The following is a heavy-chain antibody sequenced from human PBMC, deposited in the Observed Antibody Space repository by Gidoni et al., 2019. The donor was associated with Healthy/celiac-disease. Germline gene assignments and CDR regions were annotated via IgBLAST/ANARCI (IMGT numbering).Heavy chain of an antibody. Sequence: QVQLQESGPELVKPSETLSLTCTVSGASVSNGNYYWSWIRQPPREETGVDGICLLHWENQYNPSLKSRVTISIDTSKNQFSLNLSSVTAADTAVYYCARGPPRAIGGNSIDYWGQGTLVTVSS. CDR2: LLHWEN. CDR1: GASVSNGNYY. CDR3: ARGPPRAIGGNSIDY. D-gene: IGHD2-21*02. V-gene: IGHV4-61*01. J-gene: IGHJ4*02.